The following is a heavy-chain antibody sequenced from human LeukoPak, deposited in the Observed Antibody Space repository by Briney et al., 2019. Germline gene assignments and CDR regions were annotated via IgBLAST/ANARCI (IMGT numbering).Heavy chain of an antibody. D-gene: IGHD5-18*01. CDR1: GGTFSSYA. CDR2: IIPILGIA. Sequence: SVQVSCKASGGTFSSYALSWVRQAPGQGLEWMGRIIPILGIANYAQKFQGRVTITADKSTSTAYMELSSVRSEDTAVYYCARTSYGPKYYFDYWGQGTLVTVSS. V-gene: IGHV1-69*04. CDR3: ARTSYGPKYYFDY. J-gene: IGHJ4*02.